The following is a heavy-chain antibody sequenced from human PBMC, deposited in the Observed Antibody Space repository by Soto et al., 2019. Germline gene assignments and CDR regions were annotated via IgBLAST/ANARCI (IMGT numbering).Heavy chain of an antibody. CDR3: ARAGYSYGEDAFEI. D-gene: IGHD5-18*01. Sequence: PSETLSLTCTVSGGSISSYYWSWIRQPPGKGLEWIGYIYYSGSTNYNPSLKSRVTISVDTSKNQFSLKLSSVTAADTAVYYCARAGYSYGEDAFEIWGQGTMVTVSS. J-gene: IGHJ3*02. CDR2: IYYSGST. V-gene: IGHV4-59*01. CDR1: GGSISSYY.